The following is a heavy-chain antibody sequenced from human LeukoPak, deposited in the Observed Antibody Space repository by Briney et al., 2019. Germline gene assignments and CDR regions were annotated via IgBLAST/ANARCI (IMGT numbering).Heavy chain of an antibody. D-gene: IGHD1-26*01. V-gene: IGHV3-53*01. CDR3: ARGGSYLSAFDI. CDR2: IYSGGST. CDR1: GFTVSSNY. Sequence: GGSLRLSCAASGFTVSSNYMSWVRQAPGKGLEWVSIIYSGGSTFYADSVKGRFTISRDNSKNTPYPQMNSLRAEDTAVYYCARGGSYLSAFDIWGQGTMVTVSS. J-gene: IGHJ3*02.